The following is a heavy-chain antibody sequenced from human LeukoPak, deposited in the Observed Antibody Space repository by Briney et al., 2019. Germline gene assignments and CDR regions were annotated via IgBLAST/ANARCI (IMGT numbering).Heavy chain of an antibody. J-gene: IGHJ4*02. Sequence: SETLSLTCTVSGGSISSYYWSWIRQPPGKGLEWIGYIYYSGSTNYNTSLKSRVTISVDTSKNQFSLKLSSVTAADTAVYYCARVYSNYVGTLDYWGQGTLVTVSS. CDR1: GGSISSYY. D-gene: IGHD4-11*01. CDR2: IYYSGST. CDR3: ARVYSNYVGTLDY. V-gene: IGHV4-59*12.